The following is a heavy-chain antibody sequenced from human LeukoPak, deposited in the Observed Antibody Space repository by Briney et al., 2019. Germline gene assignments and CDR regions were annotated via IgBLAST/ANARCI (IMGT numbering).Heavy chain of an antibody. V-gene: IGHV3-64D*06. CDR3: VKPIIMYYYDSSGYFDY. CDR2: ISSNGGSI. Sequence: GGSLRLSCSASGFTFSSYAMHWVRQAPGKGLEYVSAISSNGGSIYYADSVKGRFTISRDNSKNTLYLQMSSLRAEDTAVYFCVKPIIMYYYDSSGYFDYWGQGTLVTDSS. CDR1: GFTFSSYA. J-gene: IGHJ4*02. D-gene: IGHD3-22*01.